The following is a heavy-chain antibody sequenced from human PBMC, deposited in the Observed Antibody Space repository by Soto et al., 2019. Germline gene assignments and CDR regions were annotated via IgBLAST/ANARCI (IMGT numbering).Heavy chain of an antibody. Sequence: QVQLVESGGGVVQPGRSLRLSCAASGFTFSSYGMHWVRQAPGKGLEWVAVIPYDGGNKYYADSVKGRFTISRGNSKNTGDGQMNGLRAEETAVYYCAKDRGSRRWDYNGIDVWGQGATVTVSS. V-gene: IGHV3-30*18. CDR2: IPYDGGNK. D-gene: IGHD1-26*01. CDR1: GFTFSSYG. CDR3: AKDRGSRRWDYNGIDV. J-gene: IGHJ6*02.